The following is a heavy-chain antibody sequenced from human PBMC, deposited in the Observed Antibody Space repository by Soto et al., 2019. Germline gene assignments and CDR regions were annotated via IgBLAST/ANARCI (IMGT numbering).Heavy chain of an antibody. CDR3: AHRKLVAGYSYGTPFDC. J-gene: IGHJ4*02. CDR1: GFSLSTSGVS. D-gene: IGHD5-18*01. V-gene: IGHV2-5*02. CDR2: IYGDDDK. Sequence: SGPTLVNPTQTLTLTCTFSGFSLSTSGVSVGWIRQPPGKALEWLALIYGDDDKRYSPSLKSRLTITKDTSKNHVVLTMTNMDPVDTATYYCAHRKLVAGYSYGTPFDCWGQGTLVTVSS.